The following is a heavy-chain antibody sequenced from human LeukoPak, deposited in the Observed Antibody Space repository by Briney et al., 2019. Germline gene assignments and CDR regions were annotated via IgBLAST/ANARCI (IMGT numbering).Heavy chain of an antibody. J-gene: IGHJ4*02. CDR3: AKGGSDYIWGSYRPFEY. V-gene: IGHV3-23*01. Sequence: PGGSLRPSCAASEFTFSSYAMSWVRQAPGKGLEWVSTIIGNGRRTSYADSVKGRFTISRDNSKNTLYLQMNSLRAGDTAVYYCAKGGSDYIWGSYRPFEYWGQGTLVTVSS. CDR1: EFTFSSYA. CDR2: IIGNGRRT. D-gene: IGHD3-16*02.